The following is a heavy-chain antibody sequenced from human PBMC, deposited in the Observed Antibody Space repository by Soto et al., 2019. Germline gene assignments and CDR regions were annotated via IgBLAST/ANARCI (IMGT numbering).Heavy chain of an antibody. CDR2: LTPNSGGT. J-gene: IGHJ4*02. CDR3: ARASMIVEKYDF. CDR1: GYSFIGYY. V-gene: IGHV1-2*02. Sequence: QVKLVQSGAEVKKPGASVKVSCKASGYSFIGYYIHWVRQAPGQGLEWMGWLTPNSGGTDYAQKFQGRVTMTRDTSISTAYMELNSLSSDDTAVYYCARASMIVEKYDFWGQGTQVTVSS. D-gene: IGHD3-22*01.